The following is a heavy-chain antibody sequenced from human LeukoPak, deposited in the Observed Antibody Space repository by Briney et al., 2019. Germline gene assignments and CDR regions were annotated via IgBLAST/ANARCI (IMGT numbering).Heavy chain of an antibody. CDR3: ARGYSYVFY. D-gene: IGHD5-18*01. J-gene: IGHJ4*02. CDR1: GFTFSSYW. CDR2: IKLDGSET. Sequence: LSGGSLRLSCAASGFTFSSYWMSWVRQAPGKGLEWVANIKLDGSETNYGDSVKGRFTISGDNAKNSLFLQMNSLRAEDTAVYYCARGYSYVFYWGQGTLVSVSS. V-gene: IGHV3-7*04.